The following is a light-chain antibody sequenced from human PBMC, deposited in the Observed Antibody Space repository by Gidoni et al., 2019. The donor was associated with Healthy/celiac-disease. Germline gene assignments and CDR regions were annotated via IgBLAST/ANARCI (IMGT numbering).Light chain of an antibody. Sequence: QMSQSPSSLSASVGDRVTITCQARQDSSNYLNWYQQKPGKAPKLLIYDASNLETGVPSRFSGSGSGTDFTITISSLQPEDIATYYCQQYDNLLFTFGPGTKVDIK. V-gene: IGKV1-33*01. J-gene: IGKJ3*01. CDR2: DAS. CDR1: QDSSNY. CDR3: QQYDNLLFT.